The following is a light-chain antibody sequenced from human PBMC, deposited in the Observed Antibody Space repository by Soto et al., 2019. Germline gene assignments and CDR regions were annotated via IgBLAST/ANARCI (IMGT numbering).Light chain of an antibody. CDR3: QHYNSYSEA. Sequence: DIQMTQSPSTLSASVGDRVTITCRASQSISSWLAWYQQKPGKAPKLLIYKASSLESGVPSRFSGSGSGTEFTLTISSLQPDEFATYYCQHYNSYSEAVGQGNKVDIK. CDR1: QSISSW. J-gene: IGKJ1*01. CDR2: KAS. V-gene: IGKV1-5*03.